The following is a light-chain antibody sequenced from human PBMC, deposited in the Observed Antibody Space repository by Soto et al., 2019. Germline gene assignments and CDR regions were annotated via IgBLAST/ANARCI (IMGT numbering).Light chain of an antibody. V-gene: IGKV3-11*01. CDR1: QSVSSY. CDR3: QQHSNWPPIT. Sequence: EIVLTQSPATLSLSPGERATLSCRASQSVSSYLAWYQQKPGQAPRLLIYDASNRATGIPARFSGSGSGTDVTLTIISLEPEDVLVFYCQQHSNWPPITFGQGTQLEMK. CDR2: DAS. J-gene: IGKJ5*01.